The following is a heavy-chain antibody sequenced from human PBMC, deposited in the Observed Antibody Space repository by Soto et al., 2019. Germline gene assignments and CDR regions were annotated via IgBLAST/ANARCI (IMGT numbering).Heavy chain of an antibody. V-gene: IGHV4-31*02. J-gene: IGHJ4*02. CDR1: GGSISSGGYY. D-gene: IGHD6-13*01. CDR2: IYYSGST. CDR3: ARADYSSINFDY. Sequence: PSETLSLTXTVSGGSISSGGYYWSWIRQHPGKGLEWIGYIYYSGSTYYNPSLKSRVTISVDTSKNQFSLKLSSVTAADTAVYYCARADYSSINFDYWGQGTLVTVSS.